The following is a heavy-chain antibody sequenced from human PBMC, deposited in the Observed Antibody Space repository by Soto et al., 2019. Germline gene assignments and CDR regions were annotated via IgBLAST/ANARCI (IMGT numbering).Heavy chain of an antibody. Sequence: QTLSLTCAISGDSVSSNSAAWNWIRQSPSRGLEWLGRTYCRSKWYNDYAVSVKSRITINPDTSKNQFSLQLNSVTPEDTAVYYCARERQGVPAAIFGYWFDPWGQGTLVTVSS. J-gene: IGHJ5*02. CDR2: TYCRSKWYN. V-gene: IGHV6-1*01. D-gene: IGHD2-2*01. CDR1: GDSVSSNSAA. CDR3: ARERQGVPAAIFGYWFDP.